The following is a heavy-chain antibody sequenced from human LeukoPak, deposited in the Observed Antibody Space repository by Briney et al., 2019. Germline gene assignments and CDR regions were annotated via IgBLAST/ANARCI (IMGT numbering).Heavy chain of an antibody. D-gene: IGHD6-19*01. CDR1: GYTINSYG. Sequence: ASVKVSCKASGYTINSYGISWVRQAPGQGLEWMGWISAYNGNTNYAQKLQGRVTMTTDTSTSTAYMELRSLRSDDTAVYYCARDHAKGGRYSSGPENWGQGTLVTVSS. J-gene: IGHJ4*02. CDR2: ISAYNGNT. V-gene: IGHV1-18*01. CDR3: ARDHAKGGRYSSGPEN.